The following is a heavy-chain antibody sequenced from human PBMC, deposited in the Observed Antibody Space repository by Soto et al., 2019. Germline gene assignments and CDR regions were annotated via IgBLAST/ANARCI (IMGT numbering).Heavy chain of an antibody. J-gene: IGHJ4*02. Sequence: GGSLRLSCAASGFTFTSYAMSWVRQAPGRGLEWVSSISGSGSSTYYAESVKGRFTISRDNSESTLYLQSNSLRAEDTAVYYCAEAGVLWFGGPVDYRGQGTLVTSPQ. CDR1: GFTFTSYA. V-gene: IGHV3-23*01. CDR2: ISGSGSST. CDR3: AEAGVLWFGGPVDY. D-gene: IGHD3-10*01.